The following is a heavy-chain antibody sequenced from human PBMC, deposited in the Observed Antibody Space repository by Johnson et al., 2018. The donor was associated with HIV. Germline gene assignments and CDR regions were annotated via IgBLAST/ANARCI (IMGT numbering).Heavy chain of an antibody. J-gene: IGHJ3*02. CDR3: ARATCTDCYSSDAFDI. CDR1: GFTFSSYG. CDR2: ISYDGSNK. D-gene: IGHD2-15*01. V-gene: IGHV3-30*03. Sequence: QVQLVESGGGVVQPGRSLRLSCAASGFTFSSYGMHWVRQAPGKGLEWVAVISYDGSNKYYADSVKGRFTISRDNSKNTLYLQMNSLRAEDTAVYCCARATCTDCYSSDAFDIWGQGTMVTVSA.